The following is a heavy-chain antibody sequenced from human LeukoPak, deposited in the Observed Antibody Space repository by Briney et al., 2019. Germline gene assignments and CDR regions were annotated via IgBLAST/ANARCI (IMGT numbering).Heavy chain of an antibody. CDR1: GYTFTGYY. CDR3: ARELRVPGQGYCSGGSCYNRWFDP. Sequence: ASVKVSCKASGYTFTGYYMHWVRQAPGQGLELMGRINPNSGGTNYAQKFQGGVTMTRDTSISTAYMELSRLRSDDTAVYYCARELRVPGQGYCSGGSCYNRWFDPWGQGTLVTVSS. V-gene: IGHV1-2*06. CDR2: INPNSGGT. J-gene: IGHJ5*02. D-gene: IGHD2-15*01.